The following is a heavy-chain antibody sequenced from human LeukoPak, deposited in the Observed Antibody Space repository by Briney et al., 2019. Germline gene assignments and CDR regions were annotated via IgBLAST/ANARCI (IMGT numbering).Heavy chain of an antibody. V-gene: IGHV4-59*01. J-gene: IGHJ4*02. CDR3: ARDYYDTSGYPLRYFDY. D-gene: IGHD3-22*01. CDR1: GGSISSYC. CDR2: IYYSGST. Sequence: KTSETLSLTCTVSGGSISSYCWNWIRQPPGKGLEWIGYIYYSGSTNYNPSLKSRVTISVDTSKNRFSLKLSSVTAADTAVYYCARDYYDTSGYPLRYFDYWGQGTLVTVSS.